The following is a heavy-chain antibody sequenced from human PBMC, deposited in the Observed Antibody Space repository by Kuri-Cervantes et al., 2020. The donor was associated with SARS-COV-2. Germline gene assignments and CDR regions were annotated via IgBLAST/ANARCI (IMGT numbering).Heavy chain of an antibody. CDR1: GGSISSYY. D-gene: IGHD3-22*01. Sequence: SETLSLTCTVPGGSISSYYWSWIRQPPGKGLEWIGYIYYSGSTNHNPSLKSRVTISVDTSKNQFSLKLSSVTAADTAVYYCARLTYYYDSSGSTIDAFDIWGQGTTVTVSS. V-gene: IGHV4-59*01. CDR2: IYYSGST. J-gene: IGHJ3*02. CDR3: ARLTYYYDSSGSTIDAFDI.